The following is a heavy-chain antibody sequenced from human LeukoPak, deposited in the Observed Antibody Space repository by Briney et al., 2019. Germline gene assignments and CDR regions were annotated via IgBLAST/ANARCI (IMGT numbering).Heavy chain of an antibody. D-gene: IGHD6-13*01. J-gene: IGHJ6*03. CDR2: INHSGST. V-gene: IGHV4-34*01. CDR1: GGSFSGYY. Sequence: SETLSLTCAVYGGSFSGYYWSWIRQPPGKGLEWIGEINHSGSTNYNPSLKGRVTISVDTSKNQFSLKLSSVTAADTAVYYCARDSSSWNYYYYYYMDVWGKGTTVTVSS. CDR3: ARDSSSWNYYYYYYMDV.